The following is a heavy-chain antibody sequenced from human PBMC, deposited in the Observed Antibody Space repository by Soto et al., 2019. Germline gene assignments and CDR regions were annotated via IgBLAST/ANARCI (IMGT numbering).Heavy chain of an antibody. J-gene: IGHJ6*03. CDR1: GFTFSSYD. CDR2: IGTAGDT. Sequence: GSLRLSCAASGFTFSSYDMHWVRQATGKGLEWVSAIGTAGDTYYPGSVKGRFTISRENAKNSLYLQMNSLRAGDTAVYYWARGTRFHYYYYMDVWGKGPTGTVSS. V-gene: IGHV3-13*01. CDR3: ARGTRFHYYYYMDV.